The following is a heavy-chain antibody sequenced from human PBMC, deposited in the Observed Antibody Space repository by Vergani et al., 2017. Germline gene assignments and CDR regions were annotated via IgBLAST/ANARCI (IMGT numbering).Heavy chain of an antibody. J-gene: IGHJ5*02. CDR1: GFTSAGYA. D-gene: IGHD6-6*01. CDR2: MSWNSNSI. Sequence: EVQLEESGGGLVLPGRSLRLSCVASGFTSAGYAMHWVRQAPGKGLEWVSGMSWNSNSICYADSVKGRFTISRDNAKNSLYLQRNSLRAEDTALYYCAKDLGTSSGGGWFDPWGQGTLVTVAS. V-gene: IGHV3-9*02. CDR3: AKDLGTSSGGGWFDP.